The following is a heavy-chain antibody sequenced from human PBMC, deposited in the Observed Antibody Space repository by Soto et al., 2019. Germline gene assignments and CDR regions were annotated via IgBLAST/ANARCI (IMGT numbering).Heavy chain of an antibody. V-gene: IGHV1-2*02. D-gene: IGHD3-3*01. CDR1: GYAFTGYY. J-gene: IGHJ6*02. Sequence: ASVKGCFKASGYAFTGYYMHWVRRAPGQGLEWMGWINPNSGGTNYAQKFQGRVTMTRDTSISTAYMELSRLRSDDTAVYYCARGAITIFGVGPDYYYYGMDVWGQGTPVTVSS. CDR3: ARGAITIFGVGPDYYYYGMDV. CDR2: INPNSGGT.